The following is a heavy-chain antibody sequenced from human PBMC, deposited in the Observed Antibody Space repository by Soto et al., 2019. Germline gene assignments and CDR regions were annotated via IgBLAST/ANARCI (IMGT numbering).Heavy chain of an antibody. CDR2: INHSGST. CDR3: ARGESGSYYRP. V-gene: IGHV4-34*01. D-gene: IGHD1-26*01. CDR1: GGSFSGYY. Sequence: QVQLQQWGAGLLKPSETLSLTCAVYGGSFSGYYWSWIRQPPGKGLEWIGEINHSGSTNYNPSLKSRVTISVYTAKNQVSLKLSSVTAADTAVYYCARGESGSYYRPWVQGTMVTVS. J-gene: IGHJ3*01.